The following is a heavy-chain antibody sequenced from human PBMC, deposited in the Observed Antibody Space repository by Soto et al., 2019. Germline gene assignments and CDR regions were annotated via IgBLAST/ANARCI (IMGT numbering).Heavy chain of an antibody. CDR3: RLEWRKGWGMHV. CDR1: GYTFTSYG. J-gene: IGHJ6*01. CDR2: ISAYNGKT. Sequence: QVQLVQSGAEVKKPGASVKVSCKASGYTFTSYGISWVRQAPGQGLEWMGWISAYNGKTIYAQRLQGRVTMTTDTSTRAASMARRSMRSDDTAGYYCRLEWRKGWGMHVW. V-gene: IGHV1-18*01. D-gene: IGHD3-3*01.